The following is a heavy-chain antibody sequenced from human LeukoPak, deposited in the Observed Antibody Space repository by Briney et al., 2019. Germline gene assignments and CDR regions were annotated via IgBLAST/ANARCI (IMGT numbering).Heavy chain of an antibody. CDR3: AKSPGSRSYPHYFDY. D-gene: IGHD3-10*01. Sequence: GGSLRLSCAVSGFTVRTTYMSWVRQAPGKGLEWVSFIRYDGSNEYYADSVRGRFTISRDNSKNTLYLQMNSLRAEDTAVYYCAKSPGSRSYPHYFDYWGQGTLVTVSS. V-gene: IGHV3-30*02. J-gene: IGHJ4*02. CDR2: IRYDGSNE. CDR1: GFTVRTTY.